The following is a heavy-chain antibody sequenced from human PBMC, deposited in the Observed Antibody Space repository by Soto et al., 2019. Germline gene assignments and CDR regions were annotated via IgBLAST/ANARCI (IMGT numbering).Heavy chain of an antibody. CDR2: ISYDGGNQ. CDR1: GFTFSNYG. D-gene: IGHD1-1*01. V-gene: IGHV3-30*18. Sequence: QVPLVESGGGVVQPGRSLRLSCAASGFTFSNYGMHWVRQAPGKGLEWVAVISYDGGNQNYADSVKGRFIISRDNSKNTLYLQMNSLRPEDTAMYYCAKDNDLNPWGQGTLVTVSS. CDR3: AKDNDLNP. J-gene: IGHJ5*02.